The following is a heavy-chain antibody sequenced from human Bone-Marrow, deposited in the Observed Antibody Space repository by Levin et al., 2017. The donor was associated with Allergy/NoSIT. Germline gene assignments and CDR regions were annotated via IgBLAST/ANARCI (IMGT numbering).Heavy chain of an antibody. Sequence: GESLKISCAASGFTFSSYEMNWVRQAPGKGLEWVSAIRGSDGHTYYADSVKGRFTISRDNSKNTLYLQMNSLRAEDTAVYYCAKCKSGFGITLFGVGLDPWGLGTLVTVSS. J-gene: IGHJ5*02. D-gene: IGHD3-3*01. CDR2: IRGSDGHT. CDR3: AKCKSGFGITLFGVGLDP. CDR1: GFTFSSYE. V-gene: IGHV3-23*01.